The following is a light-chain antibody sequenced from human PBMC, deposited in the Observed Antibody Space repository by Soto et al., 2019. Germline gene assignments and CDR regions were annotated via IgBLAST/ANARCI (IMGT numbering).Light chain of an antibody. V-gene: IGKV1-39*01. Sequence: DIQMTHSPSSVSSSVGDRVTISYRPSRTITTYVSWYQQKPGKRPRLLIYGASNLQTGVPSRFRGFGSEIDCTLTITSLQADDFATYYCLETYATPYIFGGGTMVEVK. J-gene: IGKJ4*01. CDR1: RTITTY. CDR3: LETYATPYI. CDR2: GAS.